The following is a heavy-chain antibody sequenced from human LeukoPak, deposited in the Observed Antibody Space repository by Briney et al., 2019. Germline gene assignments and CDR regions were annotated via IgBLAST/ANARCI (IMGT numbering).Heavy chain of an antibody. Sequence: SVKVSCKASGGTFSSYAISWVRQAPGQGPEWMGRIIPILGIANYAQKFQGRVTITADKSTSTAYMELSSLRSEDTAVYYCATSNVVVTAPGLDYWGQGTLVTVSS. D-gene: IGHD2-21*02. J-gene: IGHJ4*02. CDR3: ATSNVVVTAPGLDY. V-gene: IGHV1-69*04. CDR2: IIPILGIA. CDR1: GGTFSSYA.